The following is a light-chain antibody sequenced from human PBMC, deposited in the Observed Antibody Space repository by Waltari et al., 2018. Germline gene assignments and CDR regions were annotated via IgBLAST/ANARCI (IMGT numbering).Light chain of an antibody. CDR3: SAWDSSLSALV. CDR1: SNNVGNQG. CDR2: RNN. J-gene: IGLJ3*02. V-gene: IGLV10-54*04. Sequence: QAGLTQPPSVSKALRQTATLTCTGNSNNVGNQGAAWLQQHQGHPPKLLSYRNNNRPAGISERFSTSRSGNTVSLTITGLQPEDEADYYCSAWDSSLSALVFGGGTKLTVL.